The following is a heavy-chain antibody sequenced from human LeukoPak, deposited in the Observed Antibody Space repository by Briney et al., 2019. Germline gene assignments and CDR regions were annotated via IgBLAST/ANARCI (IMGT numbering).Heavy chain of an antibody. CDR2: ISNDGSIK. D-gene: IGHD5-12*01. V-gene: IGHV3-30*03. J-gene: IGHJ4*02. CDR1: GCTFSNYG. Sequence: GGSLRLSCTASGCTFSNYGMHWIRQAPGEGLEWVAVISNDGSIKYYADPVKGRFTVSRDNSKNTLYLQMNSLRAEDTAVFYCVTEDSGYDFEHWGQGTLVTVSS. CDR3: VTEDSGYDFEH.